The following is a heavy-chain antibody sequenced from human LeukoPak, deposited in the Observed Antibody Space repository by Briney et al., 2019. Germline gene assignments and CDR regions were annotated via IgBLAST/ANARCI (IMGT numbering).Heavy chain of an antibody. CDR3: ARGLSSAWEVQCY. CDR1: GDSITSGSYF. CDR2: IQASGRT. V-gene: IGHV4-61*02. J-gene: IGHJ4*02. D-gene: IGHD6-6*01. Sequence: SETLSLTCSVSGDSITSGSYFWSWVRQPAGKGLEWIGRIQASGRTSYNPSLKSRVTISMDTSKNQFSLKLSFVTAADTALYYCARGLSSAWEVQCYWGQGTLVTVSS.